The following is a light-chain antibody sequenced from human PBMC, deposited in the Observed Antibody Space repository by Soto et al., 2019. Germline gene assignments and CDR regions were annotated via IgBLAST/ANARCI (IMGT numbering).Light chain of an antibody. CDR1: HTISSSY. Sequence: EIGLTQSPGTLSLSPGERATLSCRASHTISSSYLAWYQQKPGQAPRLLMYGISRRATGIPDRFSGSGSGTDFPLTIPRLEPEDFAVYYCQQYVTSSPRTFGQGTKVDIK. CDR3: QQYVTSSPRT. CDR2: GIS. V-gene: IGKV3-20*01. J-gene: IGKJ1*01.